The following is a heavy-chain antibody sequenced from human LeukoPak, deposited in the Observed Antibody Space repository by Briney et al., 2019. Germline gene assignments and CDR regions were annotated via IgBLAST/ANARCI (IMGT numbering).Heavy chain of an antibody. V-gene: IGHV3-21*01. Sequence: GGSLRLSCTASGFTFRRYTMNGVRQAPGKGREGVSSISGSSRYIYYADSVKGRFTISRDNAKNSLYLQMNSLRAEDTALYYCARDRGSGWADYSFDYWGQGILVTVSS. D-gene: IGHD6-19*01. CDR2: ISGSSRYI. CDR1: GFTFRRYT. J-gene: IGHJ4*02. CDR3: ARDRGSGWADYSFDY.